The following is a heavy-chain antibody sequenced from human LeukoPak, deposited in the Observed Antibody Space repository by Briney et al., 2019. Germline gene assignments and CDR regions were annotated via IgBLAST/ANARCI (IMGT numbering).Heavy chain of an antibody. CDR3: ARAPLSIAVAGTWPDY. D-gene: IGHD6-19*01. Sequence: PGGSLRLSCAASGFTFSSYSMNWVRQAPGKGLEWVSSISSSSSYIYYADSVKGRFTISRDNAKNSLYLQMNSLRAEDTAVYYCARAPLSIAVAGTWPDYWGQGTLVTVSS. J-gene: IGHJ4*02. CDR1: GFTFSSYS. V-gene: IGHV3-21*01. CDR2: ISSSSSYI.